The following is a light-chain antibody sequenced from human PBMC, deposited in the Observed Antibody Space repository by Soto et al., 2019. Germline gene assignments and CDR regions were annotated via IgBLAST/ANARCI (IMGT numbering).Light chain of an antibody. J-gene: IGKJ1*01. CDR3: QQYNNWPRT. Sequence: EIVMTQSPATLSLSPGERATLSCRASQSVSSNLAWYQQKPGQAPRLLIYDASTRATGVPARISGSGSGTEFTLTINSLQSEDFAVYYCQQYNNWPRTFGQGTKVDIK. V-gene: IGKV3-15*01. CDR2: DAS. CDR1: QSVSSN.